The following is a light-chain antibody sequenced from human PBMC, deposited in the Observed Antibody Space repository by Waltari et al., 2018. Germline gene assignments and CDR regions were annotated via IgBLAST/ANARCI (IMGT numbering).Light chain of an antibody. CDR1: QGISSN. J-gene: IGKJ5*01. CDR2: AAS. Sequence: IQLTQSPSSLSASVGDRVTITCRASQGISSNLAWYQQKPGKATKLLISAASTLQSGVPLRFSGRGSGTDFTLTISSLQPEDFATYYCQQLNSYPITFGQGTRLEIK. CDR3: QQLNSYPIT. V-gene: IGKV1-9*01.